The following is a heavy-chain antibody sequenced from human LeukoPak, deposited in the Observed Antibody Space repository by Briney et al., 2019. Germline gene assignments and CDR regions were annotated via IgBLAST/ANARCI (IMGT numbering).Heavy chain of an antibody. V-gene: IGHV4-39*01. CDR3: ARQVYSGTHYFDY. CDR2: IYYSGST. D-gene: IGHD1-26*01. CDR1: GGSISSRSCC. Sequence: PSETLSLTCTVSGGSISSRSCCWGWIRQPPGKGLEWIGTIYYSGSTYYNPSLKSRVTISVDTSKNQFSLRLSSVTAADTAVYYCARQVYSGTHYFDYWGQGTPVTVSS. J-gene: IGHJ4*02.